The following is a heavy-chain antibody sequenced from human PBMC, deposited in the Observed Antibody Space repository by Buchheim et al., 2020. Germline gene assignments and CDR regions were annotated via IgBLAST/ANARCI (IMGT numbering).Heavy chain of an antibody. V-gene: IGHV3-33*08. Sequence: QVQLVESGGGVVQPGRSLRLSCAASGFTFSSYGMHWVRQAPGKGLEWVAVIWYDGSNKYYADSVKGRFTISRDNSKNTLSLQMNSLRAEDTAVYYCARQDYYGTVNYYYGMDVWGQGTT. CDR1: GFTFSSYG. D-gene: IGHD3-10*01. J-gene: IGHJ6*02. CDR2: IWYDGSNK. CDR3: ARQDYYGTVNYYYGMDV.